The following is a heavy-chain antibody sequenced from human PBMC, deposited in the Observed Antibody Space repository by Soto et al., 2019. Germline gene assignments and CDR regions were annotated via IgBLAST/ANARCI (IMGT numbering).Heavy chain of an antibody. CDR1: GGTFSSYA. D-gene: IGHD2-8*01. CDR2: ISGYNGDA. V-gene: IGHV1-18*01. J-gene: IGHJ6*02. Sequence: ASVKVSCKASGGTFSSYAISWVRQAPGQGLGWMGWISGYNGDANYAQRFQGRVSMTIDTSTTTAYMELRTLTSDDTAVYYCAKNGQPPYYYYGLDVWGQGTTVTVSS. CDR3: AKNGQPPYYYYGLDV.